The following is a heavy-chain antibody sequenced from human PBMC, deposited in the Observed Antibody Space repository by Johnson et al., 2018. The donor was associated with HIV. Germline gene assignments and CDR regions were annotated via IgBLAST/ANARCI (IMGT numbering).Heavy chain of an antibody. D-gene: IGHD3-10*01. CDR1: GFTFDDYA. CDR2: INWNGDST. V-gene: IGHV3-20*04. Sequence: VQLVESGGGVVQPGGSLRLSCAAPGFTFDDYAMSWVRQVSGKGLGWVSGINWNGDSTAYADSVKGRFTISRDNAKNSLYLQMNSLRAGDTAVYYCARSITMVRGVIGGAFDSWGQGTMVTVSS. CDR3: ARSITMVRGVIGGAFDS. J-gene: IGHJ3*02.